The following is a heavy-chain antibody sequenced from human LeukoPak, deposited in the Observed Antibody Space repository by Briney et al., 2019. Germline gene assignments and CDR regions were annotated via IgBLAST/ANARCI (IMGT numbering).Heavy chain of an antibody. V-gene: IGHV3-74*01. CDR2: INTDGSYI. CDR3: AGRRVLDASFDY. Sequence: GGSLRLSCAASGFIFSSWWMIWFRRLPGKGLVLVSHINTDGSYIRYADSVKGRFTISRDNSKNTLFLQMNRLRAEDTAVYYCAGRRVLDASFDYWGQGTLVTVSS. CDR1: GFIFSSWW. J-gene: IGHJ4*02. D-gene: IGHD3-16*01.